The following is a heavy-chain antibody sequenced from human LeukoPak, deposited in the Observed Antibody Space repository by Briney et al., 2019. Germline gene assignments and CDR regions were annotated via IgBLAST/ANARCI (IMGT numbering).Heavy chain of an antibody. CDR2: ISGSGNYI. V-gene: IGHV3-21*01. J-gene: IGHJ4*02. Sequence: KSGGSLRLSCAASGFTFSNYNMNWVRQAPGKGLEWVSSISGSGNYIYSGDSVKGRFTISRDNAKNSLYLQMNSLRAEDTAVYYCARGYYDFWSHYSPYYFHYWGQGTLVTVSS. CDR1: GFTFSNYN. D-gene: IGHD3-3*01. CDR3: ARGYYDFWSHYSPYYFHY.